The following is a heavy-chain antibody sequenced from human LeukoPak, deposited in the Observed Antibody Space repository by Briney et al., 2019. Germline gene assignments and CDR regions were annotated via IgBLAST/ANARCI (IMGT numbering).Heavy chain of an antibody. CDR3: AKDVGVGYSYGYGWYFDL. Sequence: GGSLKLSCAASGFTFDDYAMHWVRQAPGKGLEWVSGIGWNSGSIGYADSVKGRFTISRDNAKNSLYLQMNSLRAEDTALYYCAKDVGVGYSYGYGWYFDLWGRGTLVTVSS. V-gene: IGHV3-9*01. CDR1: GFTFDDYA. D-gene: IGHD5-18*01. CDR2: IGWNSGSI. J-gene: IGHJ2*01.